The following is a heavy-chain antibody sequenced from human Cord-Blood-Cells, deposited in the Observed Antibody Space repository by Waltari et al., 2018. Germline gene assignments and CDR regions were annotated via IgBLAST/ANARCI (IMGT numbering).Heavy chain of an antibody. D-gene: IGHD2-15*01. Sequence: QVQLQQWGAGLLKPSETLSLTCAVYGGSFSGYYWSWIRQPPGKGLEWIGEINNSESTNYNRSLKSRVPISVETSKNQFALKLSSVTAADTAVYYCARGWGGTGNFDYWGQGTLVTVSS. CDR1: GGSFSGYY. V-gene: IGHV4-34*01. CDR2: INNSEST. J-gene: IGHJ4*02. CDR3: ARGWGGTGNFDY.